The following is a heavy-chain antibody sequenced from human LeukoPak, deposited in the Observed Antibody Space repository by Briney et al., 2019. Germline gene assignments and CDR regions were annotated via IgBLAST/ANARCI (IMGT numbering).Heavy chain of an antibody. CDR3: ARDRDIVVVVAASNADGKDV. Sequence: ASVKVSCKASGYTFTSYGISWVRQAPGQGLEWMGWISAYNGNTNYAQKPQGRVTMTTDTSTSTAYMELRSLRSDDTAVYYCARDRDIVVVVAASNADGKDVWGQGTTVTVSS. D-gene: IGHD2-15*01. CDR1: GYTFTSYG. V-gene: IGHV1-18*01. J-gene: IGHJ6*02. CDR2: ISAYNGNT.